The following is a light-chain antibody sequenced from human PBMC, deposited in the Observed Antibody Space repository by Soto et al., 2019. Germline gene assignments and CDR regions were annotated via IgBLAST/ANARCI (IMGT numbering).Light chain of an antibody. CDR3: QQYNNYWT. CDR2: GAS. V-gene: IGKV3-20*01. CDR1: QSVSSTS. J-gene: IGKJ1*01. Sequence: EIVMTQSPGPLSLSPGERATLSCRASQSVSSTSLSWYQQKPGQAPRLLIYGASSRATGIPDRFSGSGSATEFTLTISSLPPDDFATYYCQQYNNYWTFGQRTKVDIK.